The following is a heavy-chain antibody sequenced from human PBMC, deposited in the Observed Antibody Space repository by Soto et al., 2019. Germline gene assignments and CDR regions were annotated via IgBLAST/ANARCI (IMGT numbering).Heavy chain of an antibody. CDR2: ISSSSSSTI. Sequence: PGGSLRLSCAASGFTFSSYSVNWVRQAPGKGLEWVSYISSSSSSTIYYADSVKGRFTISRDNAKNSLYLQMNSLRDEDTAVYYCARGDTMIVVPNWFDPWGQGTLVTVSS. CDR1: GFTFSSYS. J-gene: IGHJ5*02. D-gene: IGHD3-22*01. CDR3: ARGDTMIVVPNWFDP. V-gene: IGHV3-48*02.